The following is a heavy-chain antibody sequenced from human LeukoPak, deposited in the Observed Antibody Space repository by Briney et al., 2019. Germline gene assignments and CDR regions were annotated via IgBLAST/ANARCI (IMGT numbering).Heavy chain of an antibody. J-gene: IGHJ4*02. CDR2: ISSSSSYI. D-gene: IGHD5-18*01. Sequence: PGGSLRLSCAASGFTFSSYRMNWVRQAPGKGLEWVSSISSSSSYIYYADSVKGRFTISRDNAKNSLYLQMNSLRAEDTAVYYCARGSSYGYIDESGYWGQGTLVTVSS. CDR1: GFTFSSYR. CDR3: ARGSSYGYIDESGY. V-gene: IGHV3-21*01.